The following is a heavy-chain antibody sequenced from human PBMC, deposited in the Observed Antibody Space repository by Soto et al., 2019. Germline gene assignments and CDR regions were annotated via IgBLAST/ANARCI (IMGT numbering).Heavy chain of an antibody. J-gene: IGHJ4*02. V-gene: IGHV4-31*03. CDR2: IYYSGST. D-gene: IGHD6-13*01. CDR1: GGSISSGGYY. Sequence: SETLSLTCTVSGGSISSGGYYWSWIRQHPGKGLEWIGYIYYSGSTYYNPSLKSRVTISVDTSKNQFSLKLSSVTAADTAVYYCARVFAKGSSSWYFDYWGQGTLVTVSS. CDR3: ARVFAKGSSSWYFDY.